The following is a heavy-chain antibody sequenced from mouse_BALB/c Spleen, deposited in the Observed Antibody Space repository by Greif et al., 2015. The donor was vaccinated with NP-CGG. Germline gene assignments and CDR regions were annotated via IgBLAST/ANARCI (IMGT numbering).Heavy chain of an antibody. V-gene: IGHV1S81*02. J-gene: IGHJ4*01. Sequence: QVQLQQSGAELVKPGASVKLSCKASGYTFTSYWMHWVKQRPGQGLEWIGEINPSNGRTNYNEKFKSKATLTVDKSSSTAYMQLSSLTSEDSAVYYCATYDGYYYYAMDYWGQGTSVTVSS. CDR1: GYTFTSYW. CDR3: ATYDGYYYYAMDY. CDR2: INPSNGRT. D-gene: IGHD2-3*01.